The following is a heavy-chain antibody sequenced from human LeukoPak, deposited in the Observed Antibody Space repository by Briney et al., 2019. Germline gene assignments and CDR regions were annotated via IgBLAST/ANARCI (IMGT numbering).Heavy chain of an antibody. CDR3: PKDSARDIVVVPALLDI. CDR2: IRYDGSNK. V-gene: IGHV3-30*02. J-gene: IGHJ3*02. CDR1: GLTFSSYG. D-gene: IGHD2-2*01. Sequence: PGGSLRLSCAASGLTFSSYGMHWIRQAPGKGLEWVAFIRYDGSNKYYADSVKGRFTISRDNSKNTLYLQMNSLRAEDTAVYYCPKDSARDIVVVPALLDIWGQGTMVTVSS.